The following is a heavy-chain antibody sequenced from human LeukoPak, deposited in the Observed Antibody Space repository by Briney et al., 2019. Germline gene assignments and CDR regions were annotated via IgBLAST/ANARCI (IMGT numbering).Heavy chain of an antibody. Sequence: GGSLRLSCAASGFTFSDYYISWIRQAPGKGLEWVSDISPSGDIISYSDSVKGRFIISRDYAKESLHLQMNSLRVEDSAVYYCARETVAGTFDYWGQGTQVTVSS. V-gene: IGHV3-11*01. CDR3: ARETVAGTFDY. J-gene: IGHJ4*02. CDR1: GFTFSDYY. CDR2: ISPSGDII. D-gene: IGHD6-19*01.